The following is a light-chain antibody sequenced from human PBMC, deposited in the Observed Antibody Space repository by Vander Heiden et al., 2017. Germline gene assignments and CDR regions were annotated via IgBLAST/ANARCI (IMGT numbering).Light chain of an antibody. CDR1: QSVSSSY. CDR2: GAS. Sequence: EIVLTQSPSTLSLSTGERATLSCRASQSVSSSYLDWYQQNPGHAPRLLIYGASSRANVIPDRFSGSGYVTDFTLTSSRPEYEDFVLYYLHQYSSSILFGQGTKVEIK. J-gene: IGKJ1*01. CDR3: HQYSSSIL. V-gene: IGKV3-20*01.